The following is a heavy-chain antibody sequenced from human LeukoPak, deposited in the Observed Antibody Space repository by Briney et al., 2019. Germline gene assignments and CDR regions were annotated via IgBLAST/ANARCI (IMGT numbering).Heavy chain of an antibody. J-gene: IGHJ4*02. D-gene: IGHD6-19*01. Sequence: ASVKVSCKASGYTFTSYYMHWVRQAPGQGLEWMGIINPSGGSTSYAQKFQGRVTMTRDTSTSTVYMELSSLRSEDTAVYYCATDGYSGWYFDYWGQGTLVTVSS. CDR1: GYTFTSYY. CDR2: INPSGGST. V-gene: IGHV1-46*01. CDR3: ATDGYSGWYFDY.